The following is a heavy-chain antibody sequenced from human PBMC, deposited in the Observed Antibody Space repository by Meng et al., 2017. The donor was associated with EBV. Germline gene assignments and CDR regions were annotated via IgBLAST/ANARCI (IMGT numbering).Heavy chain of an antibody. CDR2: ISYDGSKK. CDR1: EFSFSNYV. CDR3: ARDLGITGTVLGY. D-gene: IGHD1-20*01. V-gene: IGHV3-30-3*01. Sequence: VQLVESGGGVVQPGGSRRLSCEASEFSFSNYVMHWVRQAPGKGLEWVAVISYDGSKKYYADSVKGRFTISRDNSKNTLYLQMSSLRPEDTAVYYCARDLGITGTVLGYWGQGTLVTVSS. J-gene: IGHJ4*02.